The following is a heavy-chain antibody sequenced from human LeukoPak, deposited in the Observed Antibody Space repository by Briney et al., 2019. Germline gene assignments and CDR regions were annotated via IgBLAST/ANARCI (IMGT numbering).Heavy chain of an antibody. CDR2: IIPILGIA. D-gene: IGHD3-22*01. Sequence: GSSVKVSCKASGGTFSSYAISWVRQAPGQGLEWIGRIIPILGIANYAQKFQGRVTITADKSTSTAYMELSSLRSEDTAVYYCARVAQGSGFHEGDAFDIWGQGTMVTVSS. J-gene: IGHJ3*02. CDR1: GGTFSSYA. CDR3: ARVAQGSGFHEGDAFDI. V-gene: IGHV1-69*04.